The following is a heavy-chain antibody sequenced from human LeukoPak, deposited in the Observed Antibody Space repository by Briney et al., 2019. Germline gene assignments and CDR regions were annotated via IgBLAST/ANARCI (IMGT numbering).Heavy chain of an antibody. D-gene: IGHD3-16*02. J-gene: IGHJ4*02. CDR2: IYHSGST. V-gene: IGHV4-38-2*02. CDR1: GGSISSYY. Sequence: SETLSLTCTVSGGSISSYYWGWIRQPPGKGLEWIGTIYHSGSTYYNPSLKSRVTISVDTSKNQFSLKLNSVTAADTAVYYCARYDVWGTYRAFDYWGQGTLVTVSS. CDR3: ARYDVWGTYRAFDY.